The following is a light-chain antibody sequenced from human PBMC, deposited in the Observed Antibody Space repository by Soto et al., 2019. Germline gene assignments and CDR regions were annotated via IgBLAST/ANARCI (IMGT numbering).Light chain of an antibody. CDR3: QQYNNWTLT. CDR1: QSVSSN. Sequence: EIVMTQSPATLSVSPGERATLSCRASQSVSSNLAWYQQKPGQAPRLLIYGAYTRATGIPARFSGSGSGREFTLTISSLQSEDFAVYYCQQYNNWTLTFGGGTKVEIK. J-gene: IGKJ4*01. CDR2: GAY. V-gene: IGKV3-15*01.